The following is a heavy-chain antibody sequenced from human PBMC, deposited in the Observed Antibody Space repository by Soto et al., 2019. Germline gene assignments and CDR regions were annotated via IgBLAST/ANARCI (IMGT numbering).Heavy chain of an antibody. J-gene: IGHJ4*02. CDR3: PRVASGGHSDS. V-gene: IGHV1-8*01. D-gene: IGHD2-15*01. CDR1: GYTFTRND. Sequence: QVQLVQSGAEVKKPGASVKVSCEASGYTFTRNDINWVRQATGQGLEWMGWMKPNSGNTGYAQKSQGRDTMTRKTSISRAYRELSNLKSENTAVYYCPRVASGGHSDSWGQGTLVTVSS. CDR2: MKPNSGNT.